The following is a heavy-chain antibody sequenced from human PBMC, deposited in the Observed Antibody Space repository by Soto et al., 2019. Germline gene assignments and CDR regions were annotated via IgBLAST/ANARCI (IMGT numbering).Heavy chain of an antibody. V-gene: IGHV3-7*03. CDR1: GFSFRSYA. D-gene: IGHD3-16*01. Sequence: PGGSLRLACTACGFSFRSYAMSWVLQAPGNGLEWVSNIKDDGGQQYYVDSVKGRFTISRDNAENSLYLHMSSLRVEDTALSYCGNTPSRGGFDSWRQGTVVTVSS. CDR2: IKDDGGQQ. CDR3: GNTPSRGGFDS. J-gene: IGHJ4*02.